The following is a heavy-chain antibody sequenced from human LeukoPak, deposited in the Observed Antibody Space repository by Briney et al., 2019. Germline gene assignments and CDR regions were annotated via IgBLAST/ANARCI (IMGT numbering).Heavy chain of an antibody. J-gene: IGHJ4*02. V-gene: IGHV3-23*01. Sequence: GGSLRLSCAASGITFSSYSMSWVRQAPGKGLEWVSAVTGNAYSTYYADSVKGRFTISRDNSKNTLYLQMNSLRAEDTAVYYCAKTEYYFDFWGPGTLVTVSS. CDR1: GITFSSYS. CDR2: VTGNAYST. CDR3: AKTEYYFDF.